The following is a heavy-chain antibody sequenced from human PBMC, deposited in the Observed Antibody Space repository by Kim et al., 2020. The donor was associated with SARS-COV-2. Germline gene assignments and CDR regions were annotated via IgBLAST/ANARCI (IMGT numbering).Heavy chain of an antibody. D-gene: IGHD3-10*01. Sequence: GGSLRLSCAASGFTLSDSVIHWVRQASGKGLEWIGLIRNKADNYAAVYGASVRGRFTLSRDDSKNTAYLQMNGLKTEDTAVYYCFGDSGYWGQGTLVTVS. CDR1: GFTLSDSV. J-gene: IGHJ4*02. CDR3: FGDSGY. CDR2: IRNKADNYAA. V-gene: IGHV3-73*01.